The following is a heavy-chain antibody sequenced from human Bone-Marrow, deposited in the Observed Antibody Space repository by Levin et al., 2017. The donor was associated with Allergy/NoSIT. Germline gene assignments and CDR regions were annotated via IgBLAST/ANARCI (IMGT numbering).Heavy chain of an antibody. V-gene: IGHV3-21*06. CDR1: GFTFSNFG. J-gene: IGHJ6*02. D-gene: IGHD2-21*02. CDR2: INGDSSFI. CDR3: AQRGGDCERRYGLNV. Sequence: PGGSLRLSCATPGFTFSNFGMNWVRQAPGKGPEWVSSINGDSSFIYYADSVKGRFTISRDNARNSVFLQMNSLRVEDSAIYYCAQRGGDCERRYGLNVWGRGTTVSVS.